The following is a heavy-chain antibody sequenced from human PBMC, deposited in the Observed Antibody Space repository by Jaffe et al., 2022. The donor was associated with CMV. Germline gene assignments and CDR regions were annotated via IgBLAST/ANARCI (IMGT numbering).Heavy chain of an antibody. V-gene: IGHV3-21*01. J-gene: IGHJ6*02. Sequence: EVQLVESGGGLVKPGGSLRLSCAASGFTFSSYSMNWVRQAPGKGLEWVSSISSSSSYIYYADSVKGRFTISRDNAKNSLYLQMNSLRAEDTAVYYCASLPPRDGGPYYDFWSGYYYGMDVWGQGTTVTVSS. CDR3: ASLPPRDGGPYYDFWSGYYYGMDV. D-gene: IGHD3-3*01. CDR2: ISSSSSYI. CDR1: GFTFSSYS.